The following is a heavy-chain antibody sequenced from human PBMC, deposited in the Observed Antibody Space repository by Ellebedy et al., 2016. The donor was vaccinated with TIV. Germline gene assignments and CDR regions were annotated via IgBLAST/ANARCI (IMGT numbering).Heavy chain of an antibody. CDR1: GFPFRTYW. D-gene: IGHD6-13*01. CDR2: INTDGSST. V-gene: IGHV3-74*01. CDR3: AREVWYPAS. J-gene: IGHJ4*02. Sequence: LSLTCAASGFPFRTYWMHWVRQAPGKGLMWVSRINTDGSSTGYADSVKGRFTIPRDNAKNTLYLQMNGLKADDTAVYYCAREVWYPASWGQGTLVTVSS.